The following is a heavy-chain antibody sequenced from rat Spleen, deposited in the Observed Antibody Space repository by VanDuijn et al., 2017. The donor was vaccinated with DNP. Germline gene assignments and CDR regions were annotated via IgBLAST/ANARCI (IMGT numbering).Heavy chain of an antibody. CDR1: GFTFSDYA. D-gene: IGHD1-11*01. CDR3: ARPPYGGSMDA. J-gene: IGHJ4*01. V-gene: IGHV5-17*01. CDR2: IFYDDSRT. Sequence: EVQLVESGGGLVQPGNSLKLSCAASGFTFSDYAMAWARQSPQKGLEWVAAIFYDDSRTYYRDSVKGRFTISRDNAKSTLYLQMDSLRSEDTATYYCARPPYGGSMDAWGQGTSVTVSS.